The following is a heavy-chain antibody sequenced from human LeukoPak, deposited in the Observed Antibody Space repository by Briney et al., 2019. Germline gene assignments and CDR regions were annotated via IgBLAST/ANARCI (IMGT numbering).Heavy chain of an antibody. D-gene: IGHD1-1*01. CDR2: IVPIFGTA. J-gene: IGHJ4*02. V-gene: IGHV1-69*13. CDR1: GGTFSSYA. CDR3: AREGTTPLDY. Sequence: ASVKVSCKASGGTFSSYAISWVRQAPGQGLEWMGGIVPIFGTANYAQKFQGRVTIAADESTSTAYMELSSLRSEDTAVYYCAREGTTPLDYWGQGTLVTVSS.